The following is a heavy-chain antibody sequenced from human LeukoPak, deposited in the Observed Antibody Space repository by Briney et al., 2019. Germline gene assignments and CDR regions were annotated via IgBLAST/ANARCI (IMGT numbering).Heavy chain of an antibody. CDR1: GYTFTSYD. Sequence: ASVKVSCKASGYTFTSYDINWVRQATGQGLEWMGRIIPILGIANYAQKFQGRVTITADKSTSTAYMELSSLRSEDTAVYYCARGLGLWFGESYYYYYGMDVWGQGTTVTVSS. D-gene: IGHD3-10*01. V-gene: IGHV1-69*04. CDR3: ARGLGLWFGESYYYYYGMDV. CDR2: IIPILGIA. J-gene: IGHJ6*02.